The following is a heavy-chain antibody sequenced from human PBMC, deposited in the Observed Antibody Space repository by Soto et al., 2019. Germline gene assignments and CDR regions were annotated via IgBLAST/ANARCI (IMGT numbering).Heavy chain of an antibody. CDR3: VREQYTGLAFDV. CDR2: ITSSTAYI. Sequence: EVQLVESGGGLVKPGGSLRLSCAASGFAFGTYTMTWVRQAPGKGLEWVSSITSSTAYIYYADSVKGRFTISRDNTKNSLYLQLNSLRVEDTAVYYCVREQYTGLAFDVWGQGTMVTVSS. V-gene: IGHV3-21*01. D-gene: IGHD1-1*01. CDR1: GFAFGTYT. J-gene: IGHJ3*01.